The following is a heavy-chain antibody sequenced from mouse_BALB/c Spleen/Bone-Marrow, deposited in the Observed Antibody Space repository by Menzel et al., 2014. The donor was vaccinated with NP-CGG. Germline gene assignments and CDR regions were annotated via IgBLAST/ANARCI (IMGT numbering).Heavy chain of an antibody. V-gene: IGHV1-87*01. CDR2: IYPGDGDT. CDR1: GYTFTSYW. CDR3: AIRDYGIRENYYAMDY. D-gene: IGHD1-2*01. Sequence: QVQLQESGAELARPGASVKLSCKASGYTFTSYWMQWVKQRPGQGLEWIGSIYPGDGDTRYTQKFKDKATLTADKSSSTAYMQLSSLTSEDSAVYDGAIRDYGIRENYYAMDYWGQGTSVTVSS. J-gene: IGHJ4*01.